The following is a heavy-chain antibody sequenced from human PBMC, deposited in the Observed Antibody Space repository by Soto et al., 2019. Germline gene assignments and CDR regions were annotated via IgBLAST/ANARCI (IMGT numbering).Heavy chain of an antibody. CDR2: IIPIFGTA. CDR1: GGTFSSYA. J-gene: IGHJ4*02. CDR3: ARVGNYYGSGSRYYFDY. Sequence: QVQLVQSGAEAKKPGSSVKVSCKASGGTFSSYAISWVRQAPGQGLEWMGGIIPIFGTANYAQKFQGRVTITADESTSTAYMELSSLRSEDTAVYYCARVGNYYGSGSRYYFDYWGQGTLVTVSS. D-gene: IGHD3-10*01. V-gene: IGHV1-69*01.